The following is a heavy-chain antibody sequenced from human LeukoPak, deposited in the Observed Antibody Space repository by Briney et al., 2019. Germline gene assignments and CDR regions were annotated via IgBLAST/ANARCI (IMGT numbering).Heavy chain of an antibody. J-gene: IGHJ4*02. CDR2: INSDGSST. Sequence: GGSLRLSCAASGFTFSTYWMHWVRQAPGKGLVWVSRINSDGSSTRNADSVKGRFTISRDNAKNTLYLQMNSLRAEDTAVYYCARVREASIVVADYWGQRTLVTVSS. V-gene: IGHV3-74*01. CDR3: ARVREASIVVADY. D-gene: IGHD3-22*01. CDR1: GFTFSTYW.